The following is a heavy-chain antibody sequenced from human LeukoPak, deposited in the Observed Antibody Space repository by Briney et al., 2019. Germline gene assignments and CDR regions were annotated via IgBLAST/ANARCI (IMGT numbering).Heavy chain of an antibody. CDR2: IYYSGST. D-gene: IGHD2-2*01. Sequence: SETLSLTCTVSAGSPSTYYCSWIRQPPGKGLEWIGYIYYSGSTNYNTSLKSRVTISVDTSKNQFSLKLSSVTAADTAVYYCARDRSGPDCSSTSCYETYYYYGMDVWGQGTTVTVSS. V-gene: IGHV4-59*01. CDR3: ARDRSGPDCSSTSCYETYYYYGMDV. CDR1: AGSPSTYY. J-gene: IGHJ6*02.